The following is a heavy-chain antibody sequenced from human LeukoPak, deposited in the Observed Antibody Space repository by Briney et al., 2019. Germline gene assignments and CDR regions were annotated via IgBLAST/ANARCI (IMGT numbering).Heavy chain of an antibody. J-gene: IGHJ4*02. CDR2: ISSSGGST. Sequence: PGGSLRLSCAASGFTFNNYAMTWVRQAPGKGLEWVSAISSSGGSTYYADSVKGRFTISRDNSKNTLYLQMSSLRAEDTAVYYCVKGAMVRGVVDYWGQGTLVTVSS. CDR3: VKGAMVRGVVDY. CDR1: GFTFNNYA. D-gene: IGHD3-10*01. V-gene: IGHV3-23*01.